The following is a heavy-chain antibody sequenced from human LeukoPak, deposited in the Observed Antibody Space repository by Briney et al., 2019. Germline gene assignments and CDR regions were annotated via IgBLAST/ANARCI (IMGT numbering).Heavy chain of an antibody. CDR3: ARSSGWYIGY. D-gene: IGHD6-19*01. J-gene: IGHJ4*02. Sequence: GGSLRLSCAASGFTFSSYEMNWVRQAPGKGREWVSYISSSGSTIYYVDSVKGRFTISRDNAKNSLYLQMNSLRAEDTAVYYCARSSGWYIGYWGQGTLVTVSS. V-gene: IGHV3-48*03. CDR1: GFTFSSYE. CDR2: ISSSGSTI.